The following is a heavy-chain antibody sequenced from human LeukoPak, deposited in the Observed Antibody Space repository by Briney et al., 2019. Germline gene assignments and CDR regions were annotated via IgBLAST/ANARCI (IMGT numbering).Heavy chain of an antibody. V-gene: IGHV1-24*01. CDR1: GYTLTELS. J-gene: IGHJ3*02. CDR3: ATDGPWEQKDVPDI. D-gene: IGHD1-26*01. Sequence: ASVKVSCKVSGYTLTELSMHWVRQAPGKGLEWMGGFDPEDGETIYAQKFQGRVTMTEDTSTDTAYMELSSLRSEDTAVYYCATDGPWEQKDVPDIWGQGTMVTVSS. CDR2: FDPEDGET.